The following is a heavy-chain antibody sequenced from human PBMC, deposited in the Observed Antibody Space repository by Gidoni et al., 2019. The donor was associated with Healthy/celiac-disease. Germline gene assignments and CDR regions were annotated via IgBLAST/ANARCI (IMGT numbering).Heavy chain of an antibody. J-gene: IGHJ1*01. D-gene: IGHD6-13*01. CDR2: ISYDGSNK. CDR1: GFTFSSYA. CDR3: ARAAPSIAAAG. V-gene: IGHV3-30*04. Sequence: VQLVESGGGVVQPGSSLRLSCAASGFTFSSYAMHWVRQAPGKGLEWVAVISYDGSNKYYADSVKGRFTISRDNSKNTLYMQMNSLRAEDTAVYYCARAAPSIAAAGWGQGTLVTVSS.